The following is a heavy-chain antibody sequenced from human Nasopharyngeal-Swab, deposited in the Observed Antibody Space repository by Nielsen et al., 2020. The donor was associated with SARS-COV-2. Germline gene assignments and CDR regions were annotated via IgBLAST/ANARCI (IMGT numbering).Heavy chain of an antibody. Sequence: IVSCNASGYTFTVYYMHWVRQAPGQGLEWMGRINPNSGGTNYAQKFQGRVTMTSDTSISTAYMELSRLRSDDTAVYYCARERIAAAGTGFDYWGQGTLVTVSS. J-gene: IGHJ4*02. CDR1: GYTFTVYY. CDR3: ARERIAAAGTGFDY. CDR2: INPNSGGT. V-gene: IGHV1-2*06. D-gene: IGHD6-13*01.